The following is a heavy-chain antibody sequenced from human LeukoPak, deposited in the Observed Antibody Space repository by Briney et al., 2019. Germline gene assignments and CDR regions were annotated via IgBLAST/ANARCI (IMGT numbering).Heavy chain of an antibody. CDR2: IIPFFATT. Sequence: EASVKVSCKASGGNLSSYAMTWVRQAPGQGLEWMGGIIPFFATTNYAQKFQGRVTVTADESTSTSYMELTSLRSDDTAVYYCVRGLGYCSAGNCYLFGMDVWGQGTTATVSS. D-gene: IGHD2-15*01. V-gene: IGHV1-69*13. J-gene: IGHJ6*02. CDR3: VRGLGYCSAGNCYLFGMDV. CDR1: GGNLSSYA.